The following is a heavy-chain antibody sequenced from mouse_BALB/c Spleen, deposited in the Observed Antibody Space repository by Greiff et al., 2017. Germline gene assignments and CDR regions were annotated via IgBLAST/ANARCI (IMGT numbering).Heavy chain of an antibody. CDR2: IDTSDSYT. CDR1: GYTFTDYW. J-gene: IGHJ4*01. V-gene: IGHV1-69*01. D-gene: IGHD1-1*01. Sequence: QVHVKQPGAELVMPGASVKMSCKASGYTFTDYWMHWVKQRPGQGLEWIGAIDTSDSYTSYNQKFKGKATLTVDESSSTAYMQLSSLTSEDSAVYYCARGKYYYGSRPSMDYWGQGTSVTVSS. CDR3: ARGKYYYGSRPSMDY.